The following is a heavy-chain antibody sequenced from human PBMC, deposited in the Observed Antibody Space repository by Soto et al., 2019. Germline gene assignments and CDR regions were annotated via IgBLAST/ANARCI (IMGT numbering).Heavy chain of an antibody. CDR1: GFTFSSYS. D-gene: IGHD3-10*01. V-gene: IGHV3-21*01. Sequence: PXVSLLLSCAASGFTFSSYSMNWVRQAPGKGLEWVSSISSSSSYIYYADSVKGRFTISRDNAKNSLYLQMNSLRAEDTAVYYCASGSGRPHNWFDPWGQGTLVTVSS. CDR3: ASGSGRPHNWFDP. CDR2: ISSSSSYI. J-gene: IGHJ5*02.